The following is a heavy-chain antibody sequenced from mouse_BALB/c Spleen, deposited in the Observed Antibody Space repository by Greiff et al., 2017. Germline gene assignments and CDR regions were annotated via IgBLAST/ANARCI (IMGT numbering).Heavy chain of an antibody. CDR2: INPSNGRT. J-gene: IGHJ4*01. Sequence: QVQLQQPGAELVKPGASVKLSCKASGYTFTSYWMHWVKQRPGQGLEWIGEINPSNGRTNYNEKFKSKATLTVDKSSSTAYMQLSSLTSEDSAVYYCAREGYGGPLDYWGQGTSVTVSS. CDR3: AREGYGGPLDY. CDR1: GYTFTSYW. V-gene: IGHV1S81*02. D-gene: IGHD1-1*01.